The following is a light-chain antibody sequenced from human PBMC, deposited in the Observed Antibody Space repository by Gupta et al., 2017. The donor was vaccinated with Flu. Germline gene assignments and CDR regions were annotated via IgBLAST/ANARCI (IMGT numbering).Light chain of an antibody. CDR2: DAS. CDR1: QDISNY. J-gene: IGKJ2*01. Sequence: DIQMTHSPSSLSASVGDRVTITCQASQDISNYLNWYQQKPGKAPKLLIYDASNLETGVPSRFSGSGSGTDFTFTISSLQPEDVATYYCQQDDNLPYIFGQGTKLEIK. CDR3: QQDDNLPYI. V-gene: IGKV1-33*01.